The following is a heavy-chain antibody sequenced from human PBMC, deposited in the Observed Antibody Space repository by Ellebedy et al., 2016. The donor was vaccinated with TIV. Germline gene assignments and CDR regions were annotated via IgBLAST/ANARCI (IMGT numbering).Heavy chain of an antibody. J-gene: IGHJ4*02. D-gene: IGHD3-22*01. V-gene: IGHV4-59*01. CDR3: ARMTYDSSGYYYVNY. Sequence: MPGGSLRLSCTVSGGSISGYYWSWIRQPPGKGPEWSGYIFYTGSANYNPSLKSRVTMSVDMSKNQFSLNLSSVTAADTAVYYCARMTYDSSGYYYVNYWGQGTLVTVSS. CDR1: GGSISGYY. CDR2: IFYTGSA.